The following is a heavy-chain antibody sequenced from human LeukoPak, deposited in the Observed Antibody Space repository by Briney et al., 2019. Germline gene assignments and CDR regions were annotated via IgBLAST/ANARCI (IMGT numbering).Heavy chain of an antibody. D-gene: IGHD6-13*01. Sequence: PSETLSLTCAVYGGSFSGYYWSWIRQPPGKGLEWIGYIYYSGSTNYNPSLKSRVTISVDTSKNQFSLKLSSVTAADTAVYYCARLAGSSGIDYWGQGTLVTVSS. CDR2: IYYSGST. V-gene: IGHV4-59*01. CDR1: GGSFSGYY. J-gene: IGHJ4*02. CDR3: ARLAGSSGIDY.